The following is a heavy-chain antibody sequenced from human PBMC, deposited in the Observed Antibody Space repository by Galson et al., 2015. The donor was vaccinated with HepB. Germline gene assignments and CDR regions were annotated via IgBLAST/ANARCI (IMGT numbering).Heavy chain of an antibody. CDR2: ISGSGGST. J-gene: IGHJ4*02. V-gene: IGHV3-23*01. Sequence: SLRLSCAASGFTFSSYAMSWVRQAPGKGLEWVSAISGSGGSTYYADSVKGRFTISRDNSKNTLYLQMNGLRAEDTAVYYCAKVTTPIAYCFDYWGQGTLVTVSS. CDR3: AKVTTPIAYCFDY. CDR1: GFTFSSYA. D-gene: IGHD1-14*01.